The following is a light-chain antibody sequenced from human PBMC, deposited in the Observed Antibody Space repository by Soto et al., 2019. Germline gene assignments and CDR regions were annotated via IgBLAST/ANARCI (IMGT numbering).Light chain of an antibody. J-gene: IGKJ1*01. V-gene: IGKV3-15*01. Sequence: EIVMTQSPATLSVSPGERATPSCRASQSVSSNLAWYQQKPGQAPRILIYGASTRATGIPDRLSGSGSGTELTLTISSLQSEDFAVYYCQXYNNWPRTCGQGTKVDIK. CDR3: QXYNNWPRT. CDR1: QSVSSN. CDR2: GAS.